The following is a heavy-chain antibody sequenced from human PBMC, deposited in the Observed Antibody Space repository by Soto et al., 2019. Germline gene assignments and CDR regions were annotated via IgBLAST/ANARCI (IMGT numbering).Heavy chain of an antibody. D-gene: IGHD1-7*01. Sequence: EVPLVESGGDLVQPGGSLRLSCAASGFAVSRNYMTWVRQAPGKGLEWVSVIHSGGDTHYADYVRGRFTISRDNSKITLYHQMNTLRAEDTAVYYCARSGNGSTYGGMDVWGQGTTFTVSS. J-gene: IGHJ6*01. V-gene: IGHV3-66*01. CDR3: ARSGNGSTYGGMDV. CDR1: GFAVSRNY. CDR2: IHSGGDT.